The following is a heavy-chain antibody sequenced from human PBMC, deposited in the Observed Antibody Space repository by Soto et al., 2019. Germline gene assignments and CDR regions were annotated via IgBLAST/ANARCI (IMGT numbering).Heavy chain of an antibody. Sequence: PSESMSLTCAAYAGSLSGHYWSWLRQPPGKGLVWSGEINHSGSTNYNPSLKSRVTISVDTSKNQFSLKLSSVTAADTAVYYCARGPENWNDPLGYYYMDVWGKGTTVTVSS. CDR1: AGSLSGHY. J-gene: IGHJ6*03. CDR2: INHSGST. D-gene: IGHD1-1*01. V-gene: IGHV4-34*01. CDR3: ARGPENWNDPLGYYYMDV.